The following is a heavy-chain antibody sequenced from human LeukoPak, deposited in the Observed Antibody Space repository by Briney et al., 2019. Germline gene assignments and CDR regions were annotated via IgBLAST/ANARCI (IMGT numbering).Heavy chain of an antibody. J-gene: IGHJ6*03. CDR1: GFTFSSYS. Sequence: GGSLRLSCAASGFTFSSYSMNWVRQAPGKGLEWVSYISSSSTIYYADSVKGRFTISRDDSENTLYLQMNSLRAEDTAVYYCARDPVMGYYYYYMDVWGKGTTVTVSS. D-gene: IGHD2-8*01. CDR2: ISSSSTI. V-gene: IGHV3-48*01. CDR3: ARDPVMGYYYYYMDV.